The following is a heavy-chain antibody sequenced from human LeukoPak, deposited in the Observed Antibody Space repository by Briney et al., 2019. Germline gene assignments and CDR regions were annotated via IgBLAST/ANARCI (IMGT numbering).Heavy chain of an antibody. V-gene: IGHV4-31*03. D-gene: IGHD3-22*01. CDR3: ARGYGDSSGYYNY. CDR1: GGSISSGGYY. J-gene: IGHJ4*02. Sequence: PSQTLSLTCTVSGGSISSGGYYWSWIRQRPGKGLEWIGYIYYSGSTYYNPSLKSRVTISVDTSKNQFSLKLSSVTAADTAVYYCARGYGDSSGYYNYWGQGTLVTVSS. CDR2: IYYSGST.